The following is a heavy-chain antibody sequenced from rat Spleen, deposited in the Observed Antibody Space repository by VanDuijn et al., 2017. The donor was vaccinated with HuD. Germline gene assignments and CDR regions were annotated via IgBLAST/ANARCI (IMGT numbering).Heavy chain of an antibody. D-gene: IGHD1-5*01. J-gene: IGHJ2*01. CDR1: GFTFSNYY. Sequence: EVQLVESGGGLVQPGRSMKLSCAASGFTFSNYYMAWIHQAPTQGLEWVASITPGGDNSYYRDSVKGRFTISREDAKSTLYLQMDSLRSEDTATYYCARHGTIRYYFDYWGQGDMVTVSS. CDR2: ITPGGDNS. V-gene: IGHV5-25*01. CDR3: ARHGTIRYYFDY.